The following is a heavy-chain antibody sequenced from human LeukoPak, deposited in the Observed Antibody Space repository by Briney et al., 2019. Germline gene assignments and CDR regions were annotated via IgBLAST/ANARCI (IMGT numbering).Heavy chain of an antibody. V-gene: IGHV3-7*01. CDR2: IKQDGSEK. J-gene: IGHJ3*02. CDR1: GFTFSSNW. Sequence: GGSLRLSCAASGFTFSSNWMNWVRQAPGKGLEWVANIKQDGSEKYYVDSVKGRFTISRDNAKNSLYLQMNSLRADDTAVYYCARVDSSSGSWAFDIWGQGTMVTVSS. D-gene: IGHD6-13*01. CDR3: ARVDSSSGSWAFDI.